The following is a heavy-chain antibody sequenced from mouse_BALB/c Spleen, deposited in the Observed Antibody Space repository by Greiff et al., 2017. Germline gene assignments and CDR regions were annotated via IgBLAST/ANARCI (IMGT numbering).Heavy chain of an antibody. CDR1: GYTFTSYT. CDR3: ARWRDAWFAY. Sequence: QVQLQQSAAELARPGASVKMSCKASGYTFTSYTMHWVKQRPGQGLEWIGYINPSSGYTEYNQKFKDKTTLTADKSSSTAYMQLSSLTSEDSAVYYCARWRDAWFAYWGQGTLVTVSA. J-gene: IGHJ3*01. CDR2: INPSSGYT. V-gene: IGHV1-4*02.